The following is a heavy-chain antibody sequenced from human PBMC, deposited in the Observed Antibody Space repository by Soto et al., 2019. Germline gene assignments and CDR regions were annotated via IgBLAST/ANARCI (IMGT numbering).Heavy chain of an antibody. Sequence: VQLVESGGGVVQPGRSLRLSCAASGFTFSDYAMHWVRQAPGKGLEWVAVVSHDGRNTHYADSVKGRFTISRDCSKNTVSLEMTSLRAEDTAVYYSAKGGRQWLVTSDFNYWGQGALVTVSA. V-gene: IGHV3-30*18. J-gene: IGHJ4*02. CDR2: VSHDGRNT. D-gene: IGHD6-19*01. CDR1: GFTFSDYA. CDR3: AKGGRQWLVTSDFNY.